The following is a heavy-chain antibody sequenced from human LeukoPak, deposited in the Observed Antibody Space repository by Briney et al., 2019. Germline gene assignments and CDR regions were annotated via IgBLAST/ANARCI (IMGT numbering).Heavy chain of an antibody. V-gene: IGHV3-53*01. CDR1: GFTVSSNY. J-gene: IGHJ4*02. Sequence: PGGSLRLSCAASGFTVSSNYMSWVRQAPGKGLEWVSVIYSGGSTYYADSVKGRFTISRDNSKNTLYLQMNSLRAEDTAVYYCARDRGYCSGGSCYSGGYFDYRGQGTLVTVSS. D-gene: IGHD2-15*01. CDR3: ARDRGYCSGGSCYSGGYFDY. CDR2: IYSGGST.